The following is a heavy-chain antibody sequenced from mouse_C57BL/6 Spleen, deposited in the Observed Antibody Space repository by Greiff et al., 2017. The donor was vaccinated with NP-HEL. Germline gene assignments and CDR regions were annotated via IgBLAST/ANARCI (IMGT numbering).Heavy chain of an antibody. Sequence: VQVVESGAELVKPGASVKISCKASGYAFSSYWMNWVKQRPGKGLEWIGQIYPGDGDTNYNGKFKGKATLTADKSSSTAYMQLSSLTYEDSALYFCARGGSSYYYFDYWGQGTTLTVSS. CDR3: ARGGSSYYYFDY. J-gene: IGHJ2*01. CDR1: GYAFSSYW. V-gene: IGHV1-80*01. D-gene: IGHD1-1*01. CDR2: IYPGDGDT.